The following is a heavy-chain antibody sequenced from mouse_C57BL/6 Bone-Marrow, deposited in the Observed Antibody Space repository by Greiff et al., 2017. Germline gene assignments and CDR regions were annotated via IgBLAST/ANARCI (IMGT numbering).Heavy chain of an antibody. Sequence: VQLKESGGGLVKPGGSLKLSCAASGFTFSSYAMSWVRQPPEKRLEWVATISDGGSYTYYPDNVTGRFTISRDNAKNNLYLQMSHLKSVDTAMYYCARALYDGYPSSFDYWGQGTTLTVSS. D-gene: IGHD2-3*01. CDR3: ARALYDGYPSSFDY. J-gene: IGHJ2*01. CDR1: GFTFSSYA. V-gene: IGHV5-4*01. CDR2: ISDGGSYT.